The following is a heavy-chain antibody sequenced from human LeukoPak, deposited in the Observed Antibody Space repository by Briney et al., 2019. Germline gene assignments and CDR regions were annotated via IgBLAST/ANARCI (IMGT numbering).Heavy chain of an antibody. CDR1: GGSISSYY. V-gene: IGHV4-4*07. D-gene: IGHD3-22*01. CDR3: ASASDSSGYLDSNNLYFDY. J-gene: IGHJ4*02. Sequence: PSETLSLTCTVSGGSISSYYWSWIRQPAGKGLEWIGRIYTSGSTNYNRSLKSRVTMSVDTSKNQFSLKLSSVTAADTAVYYCASASDSSGYLDSNNLYFDYWGQGTLVTVSS. CDR2: IYTSGST.